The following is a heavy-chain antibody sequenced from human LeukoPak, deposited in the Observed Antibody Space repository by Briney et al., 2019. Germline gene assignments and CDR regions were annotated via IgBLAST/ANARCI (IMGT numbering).Heavy chain of an antibody. D-gene: IGHD6-13*01. CDR3: ASSSSWYGYYFDY. V-gene: IGHV1-2*02. CDR2: INPKNGGS. J-gene: IGHJ4*02. Sequence: ASVKVSCKASGGTFSSYAISWVRQAPGQGLEWVGWINPKNGGSNYAQKFQGRVTMTRDRSISTAYMELSRLRSDDTAVYYCASSSSWYGYYFDYWGQGTLVTVSS. CDR1: GGTFSSYA.